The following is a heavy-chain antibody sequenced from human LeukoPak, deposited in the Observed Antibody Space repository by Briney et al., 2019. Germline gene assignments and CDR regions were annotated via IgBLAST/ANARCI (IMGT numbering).Heavy chain of an antibody. J-gene: IGHJ3*02. CDR1: GFTFSSYS. CDR2: ISSSSSYI. V-gene: IGHV3-21*01. CDR3: QARVPAATAAFDI. D-gene: IGHD2-2*01. Sequence: PGGSLRLSCAASGFTFSSYSMNWVRQAPGKGLERVSSISSSSSYIYYADSVKGRFTISRDNAKNSLYLQMNSLRAEDTAVYYCQARVPAATAAFDIWGQGTMVTVSS.